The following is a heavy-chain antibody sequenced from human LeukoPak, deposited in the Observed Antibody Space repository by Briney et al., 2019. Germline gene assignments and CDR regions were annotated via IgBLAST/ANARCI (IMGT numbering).Heavy chain of an antibody. V-gene: IGHV4-39*07. Sequence: SETLSLTCTVSGGSISSSSYYWGWIRQPPGKGLEWIGSIYHSGSTYYNPSLKSRVTISVDTSKNQFSLKLSSVTAADTAVYYCARLAVVPAALDYWGQGTLVTVSS. CDR1: GGSISSSSYY. CDR3: ARLAVVPAALDY. CDR2: IYHSGST. D-gene: IGHD2-2*01. J-gene: IGHJ4*02.